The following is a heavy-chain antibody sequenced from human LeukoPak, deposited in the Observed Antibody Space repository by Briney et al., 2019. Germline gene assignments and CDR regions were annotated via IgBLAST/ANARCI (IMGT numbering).Heavy chain of an antibody. V-gene: IGHV1-18*01. J-gene: IGHJ3*02. CDR1: GYTFTSYG. D-gene: IGHD3-22*01. Sequence: ASVKVSCKASGYTFTSYGISWVRQAPGQGLEWMGWISAYNGNTNYAQKLQGRVTMTTDTSTTTAYMELRSLRSDDTAVYYCARDLFQYYYDSSGHGHDAFDIWGQGTMVTVSS. CDR2: ISAYNGNT. CDR3: ARDLFQYYYDSSGHGHDAFDI.